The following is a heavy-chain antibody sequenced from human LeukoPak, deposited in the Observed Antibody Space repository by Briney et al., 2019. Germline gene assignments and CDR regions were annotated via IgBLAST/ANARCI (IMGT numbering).Heavy chain of an antibody. D-gene: IGHD3-22*01. V-gene: IGHV1-2*02. J-gene: IGHJ4*02. CDR3: ARVYYDSSGYYYGYFDY. CDR1: GHTFTGYY. CDR2: INPNSGGT. Sequence: GASVKVSCKASGHTFTGYYMHWVRQAPGQGLEWMGWINPNSGGTNYAQKFQGRVTMTRDTSISTAYMELSRLRSDDTAVYYCARVYYDSSGYYYGYFDYWGQGTLVTVSS.